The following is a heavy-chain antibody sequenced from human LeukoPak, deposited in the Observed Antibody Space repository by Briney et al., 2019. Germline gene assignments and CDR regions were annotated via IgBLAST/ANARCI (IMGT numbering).Heavy chain of an antibody. CDR1: GFTFSSYW. Sequence: GGSLRLSCAASGFTFSSYWMHWVRQAPGKGLVWVSRIKTDGSNTYYADSVKGRFTISRDNAKNALYLQMNSLRAEDTAVYYCAKDLHYGSADYWGQGTLVTVSS. CDR3: AKDLHYGSADY. CDR2: IKTDGSNT. D-gene: IGHD3-10*01. V-gene: IGHV3-74*01. J-gene: IGHJ4*02.